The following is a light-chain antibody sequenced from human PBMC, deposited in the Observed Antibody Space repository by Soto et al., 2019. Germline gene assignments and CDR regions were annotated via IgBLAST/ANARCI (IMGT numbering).Light chain of an antibody. CDR3: ETWDSTTQV. CDR1: SGHSSYI. Sequence: QSVLTQSSSASASLGSSVKLTCTLSSGHSSYIIAWHQQQPGKAPRYLMKLEGSGSYNKGSGVPDRFSGSSSGADRYLTISNLQFEDEAEYYCETWDSTTQVFGGGTKLTV. CDR2: LEGSGSY. V-gene: IGLV4-60*02. J-gene: IGLJ3*02.